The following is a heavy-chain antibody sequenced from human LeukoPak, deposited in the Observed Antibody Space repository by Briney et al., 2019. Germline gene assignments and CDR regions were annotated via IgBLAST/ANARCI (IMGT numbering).Heavy chain of an antibody. CDR2: ISYDGSNK. CDR3: AREDQYSSSPGPNWYFDL. CDR1: GFTFSSYA. D-gene: IGHD6-6*01. V-gene: IGHV3-30-3*01. Sequence: PGGSLRLSCAASGFTFSSYAMHWVRQAPGKGLEWVAVISYDGSNKYYADSVKGRFTISRDNSKNTLYLQMNSLRAEDTAVYYCAREDQYSSSPGPNWYFDLWGRGTLVTVSS. J-gene: IGHJ2*01.